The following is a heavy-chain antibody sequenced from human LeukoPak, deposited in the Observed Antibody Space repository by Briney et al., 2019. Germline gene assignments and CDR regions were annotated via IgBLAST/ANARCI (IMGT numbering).Heavy chain of an antibody. CDR2: ISYDGSNK. CDR3: AKMGSSGWYDVFDY. J-gene: IGHJ4*02. V-gene: IGHV3-30*04. Sequence: GGSLRLSCAASGFTFSSYAMHWVRQAPGKGLEWVAVISYDGSNKYYADSVKGRFTISRDNSKNTLYLQMNSLRAEDTAVYYCAKMGSSGWYDVFDYWGQGTLVTVSS. D-gene: IGHD6-19*01. CDR1: GFTFSSYA.